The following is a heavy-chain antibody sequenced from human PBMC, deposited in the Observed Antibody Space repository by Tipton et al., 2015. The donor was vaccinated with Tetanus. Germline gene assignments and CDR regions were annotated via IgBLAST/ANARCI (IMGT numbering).Heavy chain of an antibody. J-gene: IGHJ4*02. CDR3: ASGPNSYQRVLIDY. V-gene: IGHV4-39*01. CDR1: GGSISSSSYY. CDR2: IYYSGST. D-gene: IGHD5-18*01. Sequence: TLSLTCTVSGGSISSSSYYWGWIRQPPGKGLEWIGSIYYSGSTYYNPSLKSRVTISVDTSKNQFSLKLSSVTAADTAVYYCASGPNSYQRVLIDYWGQGTLVTVSS.